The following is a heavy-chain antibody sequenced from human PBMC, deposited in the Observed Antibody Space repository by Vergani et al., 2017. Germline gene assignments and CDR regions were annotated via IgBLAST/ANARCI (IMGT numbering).Heavy chain of an antibody. CDR1: GGSISSSSYY. D-gene: IGHD2-2*02. CDR3: ARSYCSSTSCYSYYYYMDV. CDR2: IYYSGST. Sequence: QLQLQESGPGLVKPSETLSLTCTVSGGSISSSSYYWGWIRQPPGKGLEWIGSIYYSGSTYYNPSLKSRVTISVDTSKNQFSLKLSSVTAADTAVYYCARSYCSSTSCYSYYYYMDVWGKGTTVTVSS. J-gene: IGHJ6*03. V-gene: IGHV4-39*01.